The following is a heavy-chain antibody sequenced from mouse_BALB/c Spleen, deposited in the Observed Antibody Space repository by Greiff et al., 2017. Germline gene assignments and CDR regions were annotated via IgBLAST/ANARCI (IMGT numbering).Heavy chain of an antibody. CDR1: GFTFSSYT. Sequence: EVHLVESGGGLVQPGGSLKLSCAASGFTFSSYTMSWVRQTPEKRLEWVAYISNGGGSTYYPDTVKGRFTISRDNAKNTLYLQMSSLKSEDTAMYYCARQGGNFYAMDYWGQGTSVTVSS. V-gene: IGHV5-12-2*01. J-gene: IGHJ4*01. CDR3: ARQGGNFYAMDY. D-gene: IGHD2-1*01. CDR2: ISNGGGST.